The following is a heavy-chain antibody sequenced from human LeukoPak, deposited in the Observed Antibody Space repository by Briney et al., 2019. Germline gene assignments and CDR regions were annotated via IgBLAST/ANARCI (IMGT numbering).Heavy chain of an antibody. J-gene: IGHJ4*02. D-gene: IGHD3-9*01. CDR3: ARVEGHYDILTGYQGKYYFDY. Sequence: GSSVKVSCKASGGTFSSYAIGWVRQAPGQGLEWMGGIIPIFGTANYAQKFQGRVTITADESTSTAYMELSSLRSEDTAVYYCARVEGHYDILTGYQGKYYFDYWGKGTLVTVSS. CDR1: GGTFSSYA. V-gene: IGHV1-69*01. CDR2: IIPIFGTA.